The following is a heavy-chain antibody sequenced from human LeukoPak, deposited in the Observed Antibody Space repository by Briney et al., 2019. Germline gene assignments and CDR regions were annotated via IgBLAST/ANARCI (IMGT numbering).Heavy chain of an antibody. Sequence: GWSLRFSCAASGFTFDDYAMHWVRQAPGKGLEGVSGISWNTGSIGYADSVKGRFTISRDNAKNSLYLQMNSLRAEDPALYYCAKDVEVDTAMVPYYFEYWGQGTLVTVSS. D-gene: IGHD5-18*01. V-gene: IGHV3-9*01. CDR3: AKDVEVDTAMVPYYFEY. CDR1: GFTFDDYA. CDR2: ISWNTGSI. J-gene: IGHJ4*02.